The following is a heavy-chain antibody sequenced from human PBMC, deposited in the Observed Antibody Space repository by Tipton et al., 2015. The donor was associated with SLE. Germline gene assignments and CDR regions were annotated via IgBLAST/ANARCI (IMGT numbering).Heavy chain of an antibody. V-gene: IGHV4-4*07. CDR3: ARGGGSYYDY. J-gene: IGHJ4*02. CDR2: IYPSGST. Sequence: TLSLTCTVSGGSISSYYWSWIRQPAGKGLEWIGRIYPSGSTIYNPSIKSRITLSLDTSKNQFSLRVNSATAADTAVYYCARGGGSYYDYWGQGTLVTVSS. CDR1: GGSISSYY. D-gene: IGHD1-26*01.